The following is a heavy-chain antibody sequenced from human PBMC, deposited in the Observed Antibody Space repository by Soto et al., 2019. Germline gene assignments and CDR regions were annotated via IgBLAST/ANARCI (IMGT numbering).Heavy chain of an antibody. CDR2: IIPILGIA. V-gene: IGHV1-69*08. D-gene: IGHD2-21*01. Sequence: QVQLVQSGAEVKKPGSSVKVSCKASGGTFSSYTIIWVRQAPGQGLEWMGRIIPILGIANYAQKFQGRVTITADKSTSTAYRELSSLRSEDTAVYYCARDPSAGDSAGYWGQGTLVTVSS. CDR1: GGTFSSYT. CDR3: ARDPSAGDSAGY. J-gene: IGHJ4*02.